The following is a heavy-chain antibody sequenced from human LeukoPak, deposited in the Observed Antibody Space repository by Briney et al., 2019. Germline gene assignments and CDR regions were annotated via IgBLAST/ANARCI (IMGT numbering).Heavy chain of an antibody. CDR3: AKRAVAGPHNWFDP. Sequence: PGGSLRLSCAASGFTFSSYGMHWVRQAPGKGLEWVAFIRYDGSNKYYADSVKGRFPISRDNSKNTLYLQMNSLRAEDTAVYSCAKRAVAGPHNWFDPWGQGTLVTVSS. CDR2: IRYDGSNK. J-gene: IGHJ5*02. CDR1: GFTFSSYG. D-gene: IGHD6-19*01. V-gene: IGHV3-30*02.